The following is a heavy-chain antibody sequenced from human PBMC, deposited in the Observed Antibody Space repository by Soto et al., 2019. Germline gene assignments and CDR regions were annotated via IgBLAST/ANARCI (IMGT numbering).Heavy chain of an antibody. J-gene: IGHJ3*02. CDR2: VMPIFTTS. D-gene: IGHD6-25*01. CDR1: GGTFTSYV. Sequence: QVQLVQAGAEVKEPGSSVKVSCKAAGGTFTSYVLNWVRQAPGQGLEWMGGVMPIFTTSNYGQTFQGRLTISEDELTTTTNIELNRLSSGHTAMYYCAKAQYSRVTGLNAFDIWGQGTLVIVSS. CDR3: AKAQYSRVTGLNAFDI. V-gene: IGHV1-69*01.